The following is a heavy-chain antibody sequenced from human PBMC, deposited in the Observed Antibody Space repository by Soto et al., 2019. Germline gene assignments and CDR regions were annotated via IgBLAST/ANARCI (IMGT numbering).Heavy chain of an antibody. Sequence: GGSLRLSCAASGFSFSGSAMYWVRQASGKGLEWVGRIRSKAYSYATAYGASLKGRFSIFRDDTKHTAYLQINSLKSEDTAVYYCLTSIREATRDFDYWGQGTLVTVSS. V-gene: IGHV3-73*01. CDR1: GFSFSGSA. D-gene: IGHD5-12*01. J-gene: IGHJ4*02. CDR2: IRSKAYSYAT. CDR3: LTSIREATRDFDY.